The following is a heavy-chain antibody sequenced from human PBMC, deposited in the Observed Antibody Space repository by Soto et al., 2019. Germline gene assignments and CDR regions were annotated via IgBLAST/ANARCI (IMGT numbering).Heavy chain of an antibody. V-gene: IGHV4-61*01. CDR2: IYYSGST. J-gene: IGHJ5*02. D-gene: IGHD6-13*01. CDR1: GGSVSSGSYY. Sequence: SETLSLTCTVSGGSVSSGSYYWSWIRQPPGKGLEWIGYIYYSGSTNYNPSLKSRVTISVDTSKNQFSLKLSSVTAADTAVYYCARDRPGQQRGSWFDPWGQGTLVTV. CDR3: ARDRPGQQRGSWFDP.